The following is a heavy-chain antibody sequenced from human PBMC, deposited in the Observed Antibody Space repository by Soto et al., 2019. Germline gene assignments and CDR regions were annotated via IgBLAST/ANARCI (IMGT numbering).Heavy chain of an antibody. CDR3: AKGAPYGSGSSPDYFDY. J-gene: IGHJ4*02. CDR2: ISGSGGST. Sequence: GESLKISCAASGFTFSSYAMSWVRQAPGKGLEWVSAISGSGGSTYYADSVKGRFTISRDNSKNTLYLQMNSLRAEDTAVYYCAKGAPYGSGSSPDYFDYWGQGTLVTVSS. D-gene: IGHD3-10*01. V-gene: IGHV3-23*01. CDR1: GFTFSSYA.